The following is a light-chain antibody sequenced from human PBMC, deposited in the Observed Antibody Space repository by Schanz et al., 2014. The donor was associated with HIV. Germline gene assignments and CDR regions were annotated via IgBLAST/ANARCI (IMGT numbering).Light chain of an antibody. CDR1: AFKIGQNY. CDR2: VNH. CDR3: ATWDSTLLSVV. Sequence: QSVLTQRKEMYAGTGQRVTISGAGSAFKIGQNYGPWFQQFQGTAPKLLIYVNHQRPSDIPDRCSGSKTGTAATLAIVGLQTGDEADYYCATWDSTLLSVVFGGGPLLTVL. V-gene: IGLV1-51*01. J-gene: IGLJ2*01.